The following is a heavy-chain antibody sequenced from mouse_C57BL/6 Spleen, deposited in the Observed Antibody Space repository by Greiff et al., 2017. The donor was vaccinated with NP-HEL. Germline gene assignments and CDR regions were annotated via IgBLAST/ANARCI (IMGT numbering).Heavy chain of an antibody. D-gene: IGHD3-2*02. CDR2: IYPGDGDT. V-gene: IGHV1-80*01. J-gene: IGHJ4*01. CDR3: ARGLRLPLYAMDY. CDR1: GYAFSSYW. Sequence: QVQLQQSGAELVKPGASVKISCKASGYAFSSYWMNWVKQRPGKGLEWIGQIYPGDGDTNYNGKFKGKATLTADKSSSTAYMQLSSLTSEDSAVYFCARGLRLPLYAMDYWGQGTSVTVSS.